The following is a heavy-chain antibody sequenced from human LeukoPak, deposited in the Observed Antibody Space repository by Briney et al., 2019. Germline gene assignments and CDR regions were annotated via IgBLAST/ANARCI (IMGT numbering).Heavy chain of an antibody. Sequence: SETLSLTCTVSGGSISSYYWGWIRQPPGKGLEWIGSIYYSGSTYYNPSLKSRVTISVDTSKNQSSLKLSSVTAADTAVYYCARHGPKPLYYDFWSGPKPFDPWGQGTLVTVSS. CDR1: GGSISSYY. D-gene: IGHD3-3*01. V-gene: IGHV4-39*01. CDR2: IYYSGST. J-gene: IGHJ5*02. CDR3: ARHGPKPLYYDFWSGPKPFDP.